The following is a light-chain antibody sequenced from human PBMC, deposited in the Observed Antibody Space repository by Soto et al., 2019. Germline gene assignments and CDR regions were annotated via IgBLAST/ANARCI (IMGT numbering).Light chain of an antibody. Sequence: QSVLTQPPSVSGAPGQRVTISCTGSSSNIGADFDVHWYQQLSGRAPKVLIYGNSNRPSGVPDRFSGSKSGTAASLAITGLQAEDEADYYCQSYDRSLSAAVFGAGTKLTVL. CDR1: SSNIGADFD. CDR3: QSYDRSLSAAV. CDR2: GNS. J-gene: IGLJ2*01. V-gene: IGLV1-40*01.